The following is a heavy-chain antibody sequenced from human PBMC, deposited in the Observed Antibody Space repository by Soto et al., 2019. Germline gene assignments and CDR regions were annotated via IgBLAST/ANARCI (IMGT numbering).Heavy chain of an antibody. V-gene: IGHV3-23*01. CDR3: AKAAMIVGVITRLLDY. J-gene: IGHJ4*02. Sequence: GGSLRLSCAASGFTFSSYAMSWVRQAPGKGLEWVSAISGSGGSTYYADSVKGRFTISRDNSKNTLYLQMNSLRAEDTALYYCAKAAMIVGVITRLLDYWGQGTLVTVSS. CDR1: GFTFSSYA. D-gene: IGHD3-22*01. CDR2: ISGSGGST.